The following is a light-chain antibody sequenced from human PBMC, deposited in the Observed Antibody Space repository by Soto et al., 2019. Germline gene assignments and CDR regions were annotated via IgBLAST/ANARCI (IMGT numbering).Light chain of an antibody. CDR1: QSLLHSDGNTY. Sequence: DIVLTQTPLSSPVTLGQPASISCRSSQSLLHSDGNTYLSWLHQRPGQPPRLLIYKISNRFSGVPDRLSGSGAVTDFTLKISRVEAEDVGGYYCRQATQYSPYTFGQGTKLEIK. CDR3: RQATQYSPYT. J-gene: IGKJ2*01. CDR2: KIS. V-gene: IGKV2-24*01.